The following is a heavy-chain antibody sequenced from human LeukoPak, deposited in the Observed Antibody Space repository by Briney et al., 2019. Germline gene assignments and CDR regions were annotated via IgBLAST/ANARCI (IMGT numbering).Heavy chain of an antibody. J-gene: IGHJ4*02. D-gene: IGHD2-2*01. CDR1: GYTYTTYE. Sequence: GASVKVSCKASGYTYTTYEIRWVRQAPGQGLEWMGWINAYSGNTDYAQKLQGRLTMATDTSTTTAYMELRSLRSDDTALYYCVFGESSITSCCPRRDHWGQGTLVTSSS. V-gene: IGHV1-18*01. CDR2: INAYSGNT. CDR3: VFGESSITSCCPRRDH.